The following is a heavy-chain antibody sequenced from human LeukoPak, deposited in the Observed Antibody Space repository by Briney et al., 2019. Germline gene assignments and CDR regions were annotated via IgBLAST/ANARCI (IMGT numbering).Heavy chain of an antibody. D-gene: IGHD5/OR15-5a*01. Sequence: SETLSLTCTVSGCSISNYYWSWIRQPPGKGLEWIGYIYYSGSTNHNPSLKSRVTMSVDTSKNQFSLKLSSVTAADTAVYYCARDLPDGWSDPRGQGTLVTVSS. CDR2: IYYSGST. J-gene: IGHJ5*02. CDR3: ARDLPDGWSDP. V-gene: IGHV4-59*12. CDR1: GCSISNYY.